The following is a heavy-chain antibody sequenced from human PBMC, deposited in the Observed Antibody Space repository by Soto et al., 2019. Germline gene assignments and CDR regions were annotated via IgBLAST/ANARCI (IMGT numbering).Heavy chain of an antibody. J-gene: IGHJ6*02. V-gene: IGHV4-30-4*01. CDR1: GGSISSGDSY. Sequence: PSETLSLTCTVSGGSISSGDSYWSWIRQPPGKGLEWIGYIYSSGGTYYNPSLKSRLTISVDTSKNQFSLKLSSVTAADTAVYYCARVTHQNYYYYGMDVWGQGTTVTVSS. CDR3: ARVTHQNYYYYGMDV. CDR2: IYSSGGT.